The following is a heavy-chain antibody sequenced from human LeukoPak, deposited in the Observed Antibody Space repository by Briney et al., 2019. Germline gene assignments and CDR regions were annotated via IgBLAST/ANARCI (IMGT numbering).Heavy chain of an antibody. D-gene: IGHD1-26*01. J-gene: IGHJ4*02. CDR2: IYKSGST. CDR1: GGSISNYY. CDR3: ARHAVVGARPSFVD. V-gene: IGHV4-59*08. Sequence: PSETLSLTCTVSGGSISNYYWSWLRQPPGKGLEWIGYIYKSGSTSYNPSLKSRVTISVDTSKNQFALKLNSVTAADTAIYYCARHAVVGARPSFVDWGQGTLVTVSS.